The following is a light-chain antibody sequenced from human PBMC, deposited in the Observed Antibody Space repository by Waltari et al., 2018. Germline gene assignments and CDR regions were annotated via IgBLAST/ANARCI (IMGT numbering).Light chain of an antibody. J-gene: IGKJ4*01. CDR1: ESVYKY. CDR2: DTS. CDR3: QQGSILPLT. V-gene: IGKV3-11*01. Sequence: EVVLTQSPVTLSLSAGERASLSCRARESVYKYLAWYQQRPGQPPRLLIYDTSNRAAGVPGRFSGSGYGTDFTLTITSQEAEDFAVYFCQQGSILPLTFGGGTRVEIK.